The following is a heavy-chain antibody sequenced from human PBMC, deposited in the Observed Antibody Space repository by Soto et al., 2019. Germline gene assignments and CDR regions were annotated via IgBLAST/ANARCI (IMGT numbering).Heavy chain of an antibody. D-gene: IGHD5-18*01. V-gene: IGHV1-69*01. CDR1: GGSFTTYA. CDR2: IIPGFGTV. CDR3: ARSEAEMATAKLYHYAVDV. J-gene: IGHJ6*02. Sequence: QVQLVQSGAEVKQPGSSVKVSCKASGGSFTTYAFSWVRQAPGQGLEWMGGIIPGFGTVEYVQKFVSRFSISADESTTTVSMELSRLTSEDTAVYYCARSEAEMATAKLYHYAVDVWGQGTTVTVSS.